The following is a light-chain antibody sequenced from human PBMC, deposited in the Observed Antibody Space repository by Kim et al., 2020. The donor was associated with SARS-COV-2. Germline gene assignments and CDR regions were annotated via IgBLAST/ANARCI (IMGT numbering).Light chain of an antibody. CDR1: QSIGNS. V-gene: IGKV1-5*03. CDR3: QQYNTMWT. J-gene: IGKJ1*01. CDR2: KAS. Sequence: SASVGDRVTSTCRASQSIGNSLVWYQQKPGKAPKLLIYKASNLENGVPSRFSGSGSGTEFTLTISSLQPADCATYYCQQYNTMWTFGQGTKVDIK.